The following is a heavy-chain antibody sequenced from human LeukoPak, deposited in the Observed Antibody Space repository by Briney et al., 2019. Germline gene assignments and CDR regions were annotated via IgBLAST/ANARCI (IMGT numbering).Heavy chain of an antibody. CDR2: IYSGST. D-gene: IGHD3-10*01. CDR3: ARDGYGSGSYGWFDP. Sequence: PSETLSLTCSVSGASITSSYWSWIRQTPGKGLEWIGNIYSGSTNYNPSFESRVTVSLDTSKNQFSLRLTSVTAADTALYYCARDGYGSGSYGWFDPWGKGTLVTVSS. J-gene: IGHJ5*02. CDR1: GASITSSY. V-gene: IGHV4-59*01.